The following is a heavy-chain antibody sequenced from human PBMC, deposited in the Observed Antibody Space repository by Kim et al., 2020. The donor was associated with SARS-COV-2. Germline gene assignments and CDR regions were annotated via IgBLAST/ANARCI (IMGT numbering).Heavy chain of an antibody. CDR1: GFTFSSYS. D-gene: IGHD2-15*01. J-gene: IGHJ3*02. CDR3: VRENYWAFDI. Sequence: GGSLRRSCATSGFTFSSYSMNWVRQAPGKGLEWVSHVSGSGTTTKYADSVKGRFTISRDNAKNSLYQQMSGLRAEDTAVYYCVRENYWAFDIWGQGAMVT. V-gene: IGHV3-48*04. CDR2: VSGSGTTT.